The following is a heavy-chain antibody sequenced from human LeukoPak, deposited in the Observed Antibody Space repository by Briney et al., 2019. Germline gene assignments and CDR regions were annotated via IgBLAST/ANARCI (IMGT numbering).Heavy chain of an antibody. CDR2: FFYNRST. D-gene: IGHD4-23*01. V-gene: IGHV4-31*03. CDR3: ARDRRGGNFFDY. Sequence: SQTLSLTCIVSGDSITGGGYYWSWIRQHPGKGLEWIGFFFYNRSTFYNPSLKSRDTMSVDTSKNQVSLKLSSGTAAATGVEYWARDRRGGNFFDYWGQGTLVPVSS. CDR1: GDSITGGGYY. J-gene: IGHJ4*02.